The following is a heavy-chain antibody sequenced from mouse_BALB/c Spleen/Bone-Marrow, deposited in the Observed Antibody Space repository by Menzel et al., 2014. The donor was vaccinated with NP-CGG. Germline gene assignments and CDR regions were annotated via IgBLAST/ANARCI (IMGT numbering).Heavy chain of an antibody. V-gene: IGHV2-9*02. J-gene: IGHJ3*01. CDR3: ARAAYRYDVTWFAY. CDR1: GFSLTSYG. D-gene: IGHD2-14*01. Sequence: VKVVESGPGLVAPSQRLSIPCTVSGFSLTSYGVHWVRQPPGKGLEWLGVIWAGGSTNYNSALMSRLSISKDNSKSXVFLKMNSLQTDDTAMYYWARAAYRYDVTWFAYWGQGTLVTVSA. CDR2: IWAGGST.